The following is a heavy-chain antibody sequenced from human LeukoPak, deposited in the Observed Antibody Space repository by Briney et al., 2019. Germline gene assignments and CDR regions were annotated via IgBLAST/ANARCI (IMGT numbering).Heavy chain of an antibody. CDR3: AKTRLLDSSSWSHGDY. CDR2: ISGSGDST. J-gene: IGHJ4*02. D-gene: IGHD6-13*01. Sequence: GGSLGLSCAASGFTFSSYAMSWVRQAPGKGLEWVSAISGSGDSTYYGDSVKGRFTISRDNSKNTLYLQMNSLRAEDTAVYYCAKTRLLDSSSWSHGDYWGQGTLVTVSS. V-gene: IGHV3-23*01. CDR1: GFTFSSYA.